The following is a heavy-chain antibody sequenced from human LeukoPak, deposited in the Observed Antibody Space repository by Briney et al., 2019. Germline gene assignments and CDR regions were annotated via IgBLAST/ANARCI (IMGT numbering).Heavy chain of an antibody. Sequence: VESLKISCKGSGYSFPRYWINWVREMPGKGLEWMGRIEPIDSYTNYSPSFQGHVTISVDKSVSTAYLQWSSLRASDTAIYYCARLLSAYCNGGCYFYAFDMWGQGTMVTVSS. V-gene: IGHV5-10-1*01. CDR1: GYSFPRYW. J-gene: IGHJ3*02. D-gene: IGHD2-21*02. CDR3: ARLLSAYCNGGCYFYAFDM. CDR2: IEPIDSYT.